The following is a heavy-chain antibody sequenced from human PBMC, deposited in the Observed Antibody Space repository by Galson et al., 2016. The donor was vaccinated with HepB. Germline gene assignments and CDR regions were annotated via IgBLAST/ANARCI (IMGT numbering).Heavy chain of an antibody. CDR1: GFSLSSSGMS. CDR2: IDWDDDK. D-gene: IGHD4-17*01. V-gene: IGHV2-70*11. CDR3: AHTGPPRTDDDYRPWSFDL. J-gene: IGHJ2*01. Sequence: PALVKPTQTLTLTCTFSGFSLSSSGMSVSWIRQPPGKALEWLARIDWDDDKYYTTSLETRLTLSKDTSKNQVVLTMTNMDPVDTATYYCAHTGPPRTDDDYRPWSFDLWGRGTLVTVSS.